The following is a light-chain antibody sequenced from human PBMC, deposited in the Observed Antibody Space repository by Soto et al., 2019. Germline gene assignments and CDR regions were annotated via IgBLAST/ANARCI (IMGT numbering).Light chain of an antibody. CDR2: LEGSGSY. J-gene: IGLJ2*01. CDR1: SGHSSYI. V-gene: IGLV4-60*02. Sequence: QPVLTQSSSASASLGSSVKLTCTLSSGHSSYIIAWHQQQPGKAPRYLMKLEGSGSYNKGSGVPDRFSGSSTEDDRYLNITNIPYEDEAEDYCGTCDRNTHGVGGDIKLT. CDR3: GTCDRNTHG.